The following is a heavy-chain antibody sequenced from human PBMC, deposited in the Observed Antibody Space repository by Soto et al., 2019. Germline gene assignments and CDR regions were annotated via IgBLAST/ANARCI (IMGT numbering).Heavy chain of an antibody. CDR1: GFTFSSYA. V-gene: IGHV3-30-3*01. CDR2: ISYDGSNK. Sequence: PGGSLRLSCAASGFTFSSYAMHWVRQAPGKGLEWVAVISYDGSNKYYADSVKGRFTISRDNSKNTLYLQMNSLRAEDTAVYYCAREPRATTYYDFWSGYYTGGFDYWGQGTLVTVSS. D-gene: IGHD3-3*01. J-gene: IGHJ4*02. CDR3: AREPRATTYYDFWSGYYTGGFDY.